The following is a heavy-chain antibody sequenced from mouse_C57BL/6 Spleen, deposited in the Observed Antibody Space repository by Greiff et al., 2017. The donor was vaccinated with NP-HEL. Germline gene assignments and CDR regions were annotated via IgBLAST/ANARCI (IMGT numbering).Heavy chain of an antibody. CDR1: GYTFTEYT. Sequence: QVQLQQSGAELVKPGASVKLSCKASGYTFTEYTIHWVKQRSGQGLEWIGWFYPGSGSIKYNEKFKDKATLTADKSSSTVYMELSRLTSEDSAVYFCARHEDYYASSYEGYFDVWGTGTTVTVSS. CDR2: FYPGSGSI. V-gene: IGHV1-62-2*01. J-gene: IGHJ1*03. D-gene: IGHD1-1*01. CDR3: ARHEDYYASSYEGYFDV.